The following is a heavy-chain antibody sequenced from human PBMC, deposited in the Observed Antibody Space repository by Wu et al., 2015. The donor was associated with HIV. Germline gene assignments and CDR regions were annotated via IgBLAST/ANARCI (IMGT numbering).Heavy chain of an antibody. Sequence: ASVKVSCKAFWIHLLPAIFMHWVRQAPGQGLEWMGWINPNSAYINYAQKFQGRVTMTRDTSISTAYMELSRLTSDDTAVYYCARDSHCSSTGCPDGFDYWGQGTLVTVSS. CDR1: IHLLPAI. J-gene: IGHJ4*02. CDR3: ARDSHCSSTGCPDGFDY. V-gene: IGHV1-2*02. D-gene: IGHD2-2*01. CDR2: INPNSAYI.